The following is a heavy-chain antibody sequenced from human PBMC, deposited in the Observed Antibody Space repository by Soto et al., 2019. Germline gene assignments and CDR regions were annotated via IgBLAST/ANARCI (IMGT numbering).Heavy chain of an antibody. CDR1: GYTFTDYY. V-gene: IGHV1-2*02. CDR3: TRENIENSDGLYDAFDI. CDR2: MNPKSGGA. D-gene: IGHD5-18*01. Sequence: GSVKVCCKTSGYTFTDYYTHLVRQAPGQGLEWMGWMNPKSGGAYFAQKFQVRVTLTRYTSIGTAYIEVNSLTSDDTAVYFCTRENIENSDGLYDAFDIWGQGTPVTVSS. J-gene: IGHJ3*02.